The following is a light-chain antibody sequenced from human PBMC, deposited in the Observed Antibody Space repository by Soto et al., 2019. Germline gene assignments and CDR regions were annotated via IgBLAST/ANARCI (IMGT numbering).Light chain of an antibody. CDR2: AAS. CDR3: QQSYSTPWYT. J-gene: IGKJ2*01. Sequence: DIQMTQSPSSLSASVGDRVTITCRASRSISSYLNWYQQKPGKAPKLLIYAASSLQSGVPSRFSGSGSGTDFTLTISSLQPEDFATYYCQQSYSTPWYTFGQGTKLEIK. V-gene: IGKV1-39*01. CDR1: RSISSY.